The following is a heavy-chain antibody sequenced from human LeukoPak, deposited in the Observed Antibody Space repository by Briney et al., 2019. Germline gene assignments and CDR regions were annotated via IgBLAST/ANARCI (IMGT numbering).Heavy chain of an antibody. D-gene: IGHD6-6*01. Sequence: ASVKVSCKASGYTFTSYAMNWVRQAPGQGLEWMGWINTNTGNPTYAQGFAGRFVFSLDTSVTTAYLQITSLKAEDTAVYYCARDLVSAGFDIWGRGTMVTVSS. CDR1: GYTFTSYA. J-gene: IGHJ3*02. CDR2: INTNTGNP. CDR3: ARDLVSAGFDI. V-gene: IGHV7-4-1*02.